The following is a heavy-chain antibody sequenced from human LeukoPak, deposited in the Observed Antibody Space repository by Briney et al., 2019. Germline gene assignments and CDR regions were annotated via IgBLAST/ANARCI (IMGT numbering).Heavy chain of an antibody. V-gene: IGHV1-2*02. Sequence: ASVTVSCKASGYTCSGHYMYWVRQTPGQGLEYMGWISPNSGGSSYAQKFQGRVTMTRGTSISTVYMELTSLRSDDTGMYFCALGHCPDGVSLAVFDPWGQGTLVSVSS. D-gene: IGHD2-8*01. CDR1: GYTCSGHY. CDR2: ISPNSGGS. CDR3: ALGHCPDGVSLAVFDP. J-gene: IGHJ5*02.